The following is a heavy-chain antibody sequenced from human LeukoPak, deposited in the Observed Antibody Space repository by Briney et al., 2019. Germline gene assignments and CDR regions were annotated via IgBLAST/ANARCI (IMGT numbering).Heavy chain of an antibody. CDR3: VRSGRGTYYYFDY. Sequence: SETLSLTCSVSGGSITYYWVWIRQPAGKGLEWIGRFYPSGSTDYNPSLKSRVTISVDTSKNQFSLKLSSVTAADTAVYYCVRSGRGTYYYFDYWGQGTLVTVSS. V-gene: IGHV4-4*07. J-gene: IGHJ4*02. CDR1: GGSITYY. D-gene: IGHD1-26*01. CDR2: FYPSGST.